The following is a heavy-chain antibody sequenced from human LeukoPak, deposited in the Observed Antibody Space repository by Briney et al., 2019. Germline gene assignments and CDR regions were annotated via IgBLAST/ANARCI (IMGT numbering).Heavy chain of an antibody. V-gene: IGHV1-69*01. CDR3: ASAVCSGGSCYSGAFDI. D-gene: IGHD2-15*01. J-gene: IGHJ3*02. CDR1: GGTFSSYA. Sequence: GSSVKVSCKPSGGTFSSYAISWVRQAPGHGLEWMGGIIPIFGTANYAQKFQGRVTITADESTSTAYMELSSLRSEDTAVYYCASAVCSGGSCYSGAFDIWGQGTMATVSS. CDR2: IIPIFGTA.